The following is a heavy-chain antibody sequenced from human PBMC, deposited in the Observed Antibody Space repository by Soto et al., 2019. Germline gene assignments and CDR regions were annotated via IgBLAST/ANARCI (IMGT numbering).Heavy chain of an antibody. CDR2: ISGSCGST. Sequence: HPGGSLRLSCAASGFTFSSYAMSWVRQAPGKGLEWVSAISGSCGSTYYADSVKGRFTISRDNSKNTLYLQMNSLRADDTAVYYCAKVDLSGSYLGVPVYYYGMDVWGQGTTVTVSS. V-gene: IGHV3-23*01. J-gene: IGHJ6*02. CDR1: GFTFSSYA. CDR3: AKVDLSGSYLGVPVYYYGMDV. D-gene: IGHD1-26*01.